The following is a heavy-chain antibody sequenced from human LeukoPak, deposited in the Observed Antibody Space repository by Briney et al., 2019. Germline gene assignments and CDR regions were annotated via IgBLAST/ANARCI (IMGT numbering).Heavy chain of an antibody. CDR3: ARRGPMIARAPFDY. Sequence: MPSETLSLTCTVSGGSISSSSYYWGWIRQPPGKGLEWIGSIYYSGSTNYNPSLKSRVTISVDTSKNQFSLKLSSVTAADTAVYYCARRGPMIARAPFDYWGQGTLVTVSS. J-gene: IGHJ4*02. CDR1: GGSISSSSYY. D-gene: IGHD3-22*01. CDR2: IYYSGST. V-gene: IGHV4-39*07.